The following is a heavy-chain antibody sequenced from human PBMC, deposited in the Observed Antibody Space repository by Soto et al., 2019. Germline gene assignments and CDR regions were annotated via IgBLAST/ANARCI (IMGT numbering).Heavy chain of an antibody. CDR2: IYYSGST. V-gene: IGHV4-39*01. D-gene: IGHD6-6*01. J-gene: IGHJ5*01. Sequence: SETLSLTCIVSGGSISSSSYYWGWIRQPPGKGLEWIGSIYYSGSTYYNPSLKSRVTISVDTSKNQFSLKLSSVTAADTAVFSGARHRTRNWFDPWGRDSLVSVSS. CDR1: GGSISSSSYY. CDR3: ARHRTRNWFDP.